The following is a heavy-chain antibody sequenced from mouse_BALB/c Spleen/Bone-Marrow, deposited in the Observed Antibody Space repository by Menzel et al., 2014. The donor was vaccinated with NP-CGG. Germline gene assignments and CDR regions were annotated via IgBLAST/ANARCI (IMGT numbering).Heavy chain of an antibody. D-gene: IGHD3-1*01. J-gene: IGHJ2*01. V-gene: IGHV1-54*01. CDR3: ARECTARTTSY. Sequence: QVQLQQSGAELVRPGTSVKVSCKASGYAFTNYLIEWVKQRPGQGLEWIGVINPGSGGTNYNEKFKGKATLTADKSSSTAYRQLSSLTSDDAAVYFCARECTARTTSYWGQGTTLTVSS. CDR2: INPGSGGT. CDR1: GYAFTNYL.